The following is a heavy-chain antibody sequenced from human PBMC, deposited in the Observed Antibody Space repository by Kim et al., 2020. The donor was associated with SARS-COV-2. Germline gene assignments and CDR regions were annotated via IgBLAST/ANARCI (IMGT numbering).Heavy chain of an antibody. CDR2: INAGNGNT. CDR3: ARTLQNYYDSSGTFDY. Sequence: ASVTVSCKASGYTFTSYAMHWVRQAPGQRLEWMGWINAGNGNTKYSQKFQGRVTITRDTSASTAYMELSSLRSEDTAVYYCARTLQNYYDSSGTFDYWGQGTLVTVSS. D-gene: IGHD3-22*01. CDR1: GYTFTSYA. V-gene: IGHV1-3*01. J-gene: IGHJ4*02.